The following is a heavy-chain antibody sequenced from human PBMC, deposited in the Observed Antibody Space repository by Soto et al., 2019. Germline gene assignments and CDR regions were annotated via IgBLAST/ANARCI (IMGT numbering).Heavy chain of an antibody. J-gene: IGHJ3*02. CDR2: INSDGSST. CDR1: GFTFSSYW. CDR3: ARDSEGALDAFDI. V-gene: IGHV3-74*01. Sequence: TGESLGLSCAASGFTFSSYWMHWVRQAPGKGLVWVSRINSDGSSTSYADSVKGRFTISRDNAKNTLYLQMNSLRAEDTAVYYCARDSEGALDAFDIWGQGTMVTVSS. D-gene: IGHD3-10*01.